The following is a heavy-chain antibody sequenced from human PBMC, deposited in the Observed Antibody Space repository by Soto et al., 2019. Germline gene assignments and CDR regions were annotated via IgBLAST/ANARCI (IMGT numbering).Heavy chain of an antibody. CDR1: GGSINSGGYY. CDR3: ARNYYIRYVFGY. Sequence: SQIMSLTCTVFGGSINSGGYYRSWIRKNPGKGLEWIGKIFYTGSTSYTPSLKSRVNISVDTSKKQFSLQLNSVTAADTAVYYCARNYYIRYVFGYRGEGALVTVSS. J-gene: IGHJ4*02. V-gene: IGHV4-31*03. CDR2: IFYTGST. D-gene: IGHD3-22*01.